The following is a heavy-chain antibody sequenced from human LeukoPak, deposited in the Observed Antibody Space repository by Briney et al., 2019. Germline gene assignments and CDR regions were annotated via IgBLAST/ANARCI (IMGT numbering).Heavy chain of an antibody. J-gene: IGHJ4*02. D-gene: IGHD3-9*01. Sequence: GRSLRLSCAASGFTFSSYGMHWVRQAPGKGLEWVAVIWYDGSSKYYADSVKGRFTISRDNSKNTLYLQMNSLRAEDTAVYYCARALTYYDILTGYSPLDYWGQGTLVTVSS. CDR1: GFTFSSYG. CDR3: ARALTYYDILTGYSPLDY. V-gene: IGHV3-33*01. CDR2: IWYDGSSK.